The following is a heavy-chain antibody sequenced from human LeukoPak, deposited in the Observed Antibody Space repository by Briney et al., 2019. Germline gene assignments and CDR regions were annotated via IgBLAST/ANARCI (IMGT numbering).Heavy chain of an antibody. V-gene: IGHV4-39*01. D-gene: IGHD1-26*01. J-gene: IGHJ4*02. CDR1: GGSISSSSYY. CDR3: ARLVGATTGVDFDY. CDR2: IYYSGST. Sequence: PSETLSLTCTVSGGSISSSSYYWGWIRQPPGKGLEWIGSIYYSGSTYYNPSLKSRVTISVDTSKNQFSLKLSSVTAADTAVYYCARLVGATTGVDFDYWGQGTLVTVSS.